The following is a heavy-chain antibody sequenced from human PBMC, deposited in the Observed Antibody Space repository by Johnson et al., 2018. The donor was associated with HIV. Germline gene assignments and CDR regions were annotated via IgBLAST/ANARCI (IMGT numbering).Heavy chain of an antibody. CDR1: GFTFSSYA. Sequence: QVQLVESGGGVVQPGRSLRLSCAASGFTFSSYAMHWVRQAPGKGLEWVAFIRYDGINKYYAGSVKGQFTISRDNSKNTLYLQMNGLRPVDTAVYYCARDWDWGGAFDIWGQGTMVTVSS. J-gene: IGHJ3*02. D-gene: IGHD3/OR15-3a*01. V-gene: IGHV3-30*04. CDR3: ARDWDWGGAFDI. CDR2: IRYDGINK.